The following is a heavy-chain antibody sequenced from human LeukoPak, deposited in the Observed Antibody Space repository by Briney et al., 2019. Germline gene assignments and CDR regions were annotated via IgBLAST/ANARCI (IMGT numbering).Heavy chain of an antibody. J-gene: IGHJ6*03. CDR1: GGTFSSYA. D-gene: IGHD2-2*01. V-gene: IGHV1-69*13. CDR3: ARGDIVVVPAAADGYYYYYMDV. Sequence: SVKVSCKASGGTFSSYAISWVRQAPGQGLEWMGGIIPIFGTANYAQKFQGRVTITADESTSTAYMELSSLRSEDTAVYYCARGDIVVVPAAADGYYYYYMDVWGKGTTVTVS. CDR2: IIPIFGTA.